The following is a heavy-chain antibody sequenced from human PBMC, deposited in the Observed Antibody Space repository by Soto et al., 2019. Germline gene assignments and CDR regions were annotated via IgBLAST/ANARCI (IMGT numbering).Heavy chain of an antibody. CDR1: GYIFTDYH. CDR3: AKERGSNSLHPSSNWFDT. D-gene: IGHD6-13*01. V-gene: IGHV1-2*02. Sequence: QVQLVQSGAEVKKPGASVKVSCKASGYIFTDYHIHWVRQAPGQGLEFMGWINTDNGGAGSAQQFQGRVTVTRDTSITTVYLELSSLRSDDTAVYFCAKERGSNSLHPSSNWFDTWCPGTLITVS. CDR2: INTDNGGA. J-gene: IGHJ5*02.